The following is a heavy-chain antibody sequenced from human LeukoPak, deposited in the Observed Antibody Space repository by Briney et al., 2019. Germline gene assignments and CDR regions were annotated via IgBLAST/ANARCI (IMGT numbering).Heavy chain of an antibody. D-gene: IGHD6-13*01. V-gene: IGHV4-59*12. CDR3: ARGRGASSWYVY. CDR2: IYYSGST. J-gene: IGHJ4*02. Sequence: SETLSLTCTVSGGSISSYYWSWIRQPPGKGLEWIGYIYYSGSTNYNPSLKSRVTISVDTSKNQFSLKLSSVTAADTAVYYCARGRGASSWYVYWGQGTLVTVSS. CDR1: GGSISSYY.